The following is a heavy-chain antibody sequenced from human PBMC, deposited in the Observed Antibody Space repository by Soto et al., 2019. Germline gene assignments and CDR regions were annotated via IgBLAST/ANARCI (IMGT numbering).Heavy chain of an antibody. CDR3: ARDGNLANYYDSSGYYYYYGMDV. J-gene: IGHJ6*02. Sequence: GASVKVSCKASGGTFSSYAISWVRQAPGQGLEWMGGIIPIFGTANYAQKFQGRVTITADKSTSTAYMEPSSLRSEDTAVYYCARDGNLANYYDSSGYYYYYGMDVWGQGTTVTVSS. V-gene: IGHV1-69*06. D-gene: IGHD3-22*01. CDR2: IIPIFGTA. CDR1: GGTFSSYA.